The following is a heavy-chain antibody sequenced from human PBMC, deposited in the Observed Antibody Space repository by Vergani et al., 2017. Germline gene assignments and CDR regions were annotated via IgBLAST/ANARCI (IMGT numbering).Heavy chain of an antibody. CDR2: INHSGST. V-gene: IGHV4-34*01. CDR3: ARGLIYSGSYYYYYMDV. Sequence: QVQLQQWGAGLLKPSETLSLTCAVYGGSFSGYYWSWIRQPPGKGLEWIGEINHSGSTKYNPSLKSRVTISVDTSKNQFSLKLSSVTAADTPVYYCARGLIYSGSYYYYYMDVWGKGTTVTVSS. J-gene: IGHJ6*03. D-gene: IGHD1-26*01. CDR1: GGSFSGYY.